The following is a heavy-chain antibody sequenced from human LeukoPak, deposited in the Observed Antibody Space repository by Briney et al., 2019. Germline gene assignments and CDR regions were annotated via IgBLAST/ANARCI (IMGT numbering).Heavy chain of an antibody. CDR3: TKDFYDSEIN. CDR2: ISGNGETK. Sequence: GGSLRLSCAASGLTFSSYAMNWVRQAPGKGLEWVSVISGNGETKKYADSVKGRFTISRDNSKNTLYLQMNSLRVEDTAIYYCTKDFYDSEINWGQGTLVTVSS. J-gene: IGHJ4*02. V-gene: IGHV3-23*01. CDR1: GLTFSSYA. D-gene: IGHD3-16*01.